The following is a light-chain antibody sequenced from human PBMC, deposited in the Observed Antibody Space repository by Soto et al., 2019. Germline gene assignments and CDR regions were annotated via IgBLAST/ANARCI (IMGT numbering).Light chain of an antibody. J-gene: IGLJ3*02. CDR1: SGSVSTSYY. CDR2: NTN. V-gene: IGLV8-61*01. CDR3: VLFMGSGIWV. Sequence: QTVVTQEPSFSVSPGRTVTLTCGLSSGSVSTSYYPSWYQQTPGQAPRTLIYNTNTRSSGVPDRFSGSILGNKAALTITGAQEDDEYDYYCVLFMGSGIWVFGGGTKLTVL.